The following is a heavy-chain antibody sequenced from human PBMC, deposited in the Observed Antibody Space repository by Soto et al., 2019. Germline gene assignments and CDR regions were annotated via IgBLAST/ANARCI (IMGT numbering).Heavy chain of an antibody. CDR3: AREQTAYGMSPLDY. V-gene: IGHV3-13*01. CDR1: GFTFSSYD. Sequence: EVQLVESGGGLVQPGVSLRLSCAASGFTFSSYDFHWVRHPPGAGLVWVSAIGTGYYTYYEVSVKCRFTISRANAENSVYLQMNSLRAEDTAVYSCAREQTAYGMSPLDYWGQGVLVTVSS. J-gene: IGHJ4*02. D-gene: IGHD2-21*02. CDR2: IGTGYYT.